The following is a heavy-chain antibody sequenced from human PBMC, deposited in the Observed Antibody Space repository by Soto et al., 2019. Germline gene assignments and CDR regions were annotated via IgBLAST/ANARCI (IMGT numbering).Heavy chain of an antibody. Sequence: VSLRLSCAASGFTFSNYAMNWVRQAPGKGLESVSVISGSGGSAYYAASVQGRFTISRDNSKNTLYLQMNSLRAEDTAIYYCVREGSGRYSRGSFGFWGRGTMVTVSS. J-gene: IGHJ3*01. CDR1: GFTFSNYA. CDR3: VREGSGRYSRGSFGF. V-gene: IGHV3-23*01. D-gene: IGHD6-19*01. CDR2: ISGSGGSA.